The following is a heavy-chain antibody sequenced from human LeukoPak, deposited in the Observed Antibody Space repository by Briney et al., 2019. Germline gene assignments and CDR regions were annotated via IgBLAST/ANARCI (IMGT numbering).Heavy chain of an antibody. D-gene: IGHD3-16*01. CDR2: ISYDGSNK. CDR3: AKDGGSLRGYYFDY. J-gene: IGHJ4*02. V-gene: IGHV3-30*18. Sequence: GRSLXLSCAASGFTFSSYGMHWVRQAPGKGLEWVAVISYDGSNKYYADSVKGRFTISRDNSKNTLYLQMNSLRAEDTAVYYCAKDGGSLRGYYFDYWGQGTLVTVSS. CDR1: GFTFSSYG.